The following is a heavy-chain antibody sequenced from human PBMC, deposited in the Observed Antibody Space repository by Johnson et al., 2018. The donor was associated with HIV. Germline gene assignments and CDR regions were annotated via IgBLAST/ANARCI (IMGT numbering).Heavy chain of an antibody. CDR3: ERGLGWLQFDGAFDI. CDR1: GFTVSSDY. Sequence: VQLVESGGGLVKPGGSLRLSCAASGFTVSSDYMSWVRQAPGKGLEWVSVIYSGGSTYYADSVKGRFTISRDNSKNTLYLQMNSLRAEDTAVYYCERGLGWLQFDGAFDIWGQGTMVTVSS. CDR2: IYSGGST. J-gene: IGHJ3*02. D-gene: IGHD5-24*01. V-gene: IGHV3-66*01.